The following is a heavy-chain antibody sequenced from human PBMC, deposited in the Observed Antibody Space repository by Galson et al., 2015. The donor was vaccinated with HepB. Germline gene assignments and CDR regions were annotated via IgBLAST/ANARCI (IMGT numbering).Heavy chain of an antibody. CDR3: ARVSIVVLSGIRQHDAFDF. J-gene: IGHJ3*01. D-gene: IGHD2-21*01. CDR2: LHHSGIT. CDR1: GYSINSNYY. Sequence: SEPLSLTCAVSGYSINSNYYWGWIRQPPGKGLEWIGNLHHSGITYYNPSLKSRVTISVDTSENQFSLRLTSVTAADTAVYYCARVSIVVLSGIRQHDAFDFWGQGTMVAVSS. V-gene: IGHV4-38-2*01.